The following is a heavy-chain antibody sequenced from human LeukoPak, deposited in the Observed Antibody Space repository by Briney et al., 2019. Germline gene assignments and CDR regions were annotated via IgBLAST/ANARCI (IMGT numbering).Heavy chain of an antibody. D-gene: IGHD1-14*01. Sequence: SETLSLTCTLSGGXISSYYCSWIRQPPAKGLEWMGHIYYSGSTNYNPSIQSRVNILVDTSKNKFSLKLSSVTVADTAVYYCARQIGRASYFDYWGQGTLVTVSS. CDR1: GGXISSYY. CDR3: ARQIGRASYFDY. J-gene: IGHJ4*02. CDR2: IYYSGST. V-gene: IGHV4-59*08.